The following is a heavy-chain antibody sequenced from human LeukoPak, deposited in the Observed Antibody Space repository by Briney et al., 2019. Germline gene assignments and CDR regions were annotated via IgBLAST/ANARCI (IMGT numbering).Heavy chain of an antibody. V-gene: IGHV3-7*03. CDR1: GFTFSSYW. CDR2: IKTDGSEK. Sequence: GGSLRLSCEASGFTFSSYWMSWVRQAPGKGLEWVANIKTDGSEKYYVDSVKGRFTISRDNAKNSLYLQMNSLRAEDTAVYYCARGDFWSGYYRYYGMDVWGQGTTVTVSS. D-gene: IGHD3-3*01. CDR3: ARGDFWSGYYRYYGMDV. J-gene: IGHJ6*02.